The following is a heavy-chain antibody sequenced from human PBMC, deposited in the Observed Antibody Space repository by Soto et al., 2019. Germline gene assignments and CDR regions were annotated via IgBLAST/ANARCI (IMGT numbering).Heavy chain of an antibody. J-gene: IGHJ5*01. CDR2: IYYSGTT. CDR3: ARVTSYWFDS. Sequence: PSETLSLTCTVSGDSVSSGLHYWSWIRQPPGKGLEWIGHIYYSGTTNYNPSLKSRVTISVDTSKNQFSLKLRSVTAADTAVYYCARVTSYWFDSWGQGTPVTVSS. CDR1: GDSVSSGLHY. V-gene: IGHV4-61*01.